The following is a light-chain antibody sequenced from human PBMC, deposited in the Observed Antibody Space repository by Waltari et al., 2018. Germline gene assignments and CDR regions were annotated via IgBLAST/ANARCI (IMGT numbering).Light chain of an antibody. V-gene: IGKV1-27*01. CDR1: HDISKS. CDR3: QKYNSVPYT. Sequence: DIQLTQSPSSLSASVEDRVSITCRASHDISKSLAWYQQKPGKVPNLLISAASTWQSGVPSRFSGSGSGTDFTLTIGSLQPEDVATYYCQKYNSVPYTFGQGTKLEIK. J-gene: IGKJ2*01. CDR2: AAS.